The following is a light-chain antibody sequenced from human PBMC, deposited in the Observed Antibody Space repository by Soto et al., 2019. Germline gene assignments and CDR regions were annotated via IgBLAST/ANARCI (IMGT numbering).Light chain of an antibody. Sequence: QCVLTQPASMSGSPGQSITISCTGTSSDVGGYNYVSWYQHHPGKAPKLMIYDVSNRPSGVSNRFSGSKSGNTASLTISGLQPEDEADYYCSSYTTSNTRQIVFGTGTKVTVL. CDR1: SSDVGGYNY. CDR3: SSYTTSNTRQIV. V-gene: IGLV2-14*03. J-gene: IGLJ1*01. CDR2: DVS.